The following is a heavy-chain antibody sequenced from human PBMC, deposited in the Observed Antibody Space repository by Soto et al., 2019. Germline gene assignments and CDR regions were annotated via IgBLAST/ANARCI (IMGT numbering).Heavy chain of an antibody. CDR1: GFPVSSSW. J-gene: IGHJ4*02. D-gene: IGHD1-26*01. CDR2: ISSDGSST. CDR3: ARDGHSGSYRY. Sequence: SLRLSCAASGFPVSSSWMHWVRQPPGKGLVWVSRISSDGSSTTYADSVKGRFTISRDNAKNTLYLQMNSLRAEDTAVYYCARDGHSGSYRYWGQGTLVTVSS. V-gene: IGHV3-74*01.